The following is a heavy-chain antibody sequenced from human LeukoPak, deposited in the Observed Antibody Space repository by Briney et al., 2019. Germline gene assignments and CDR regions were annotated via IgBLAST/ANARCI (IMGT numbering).Heavy chain of an antibody. V-gene: IGHV3-48*01. CDR1: GFNFNAYG. Sequence: GGSLRLSCVGSGFNFNAYGMNWVRQAPGEGLEWLAFISGTNRAIHYADSVKGRFTITRDNAKNSLFLHMNTLTVEDTAVYYCAKELSSSWSQYYFDYWGQGTLVTVSS. CDR2: ISGTNRAI. J-gene: IGHJ4*02. D-gene: IGHD6-13*01. CDR3: AKELSSSWSQYYFDY.